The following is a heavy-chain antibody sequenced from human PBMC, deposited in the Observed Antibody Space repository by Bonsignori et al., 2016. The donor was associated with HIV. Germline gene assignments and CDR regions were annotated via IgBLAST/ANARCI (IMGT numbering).Heavy chain of an antibody. J-gene: IGHJ3*02. CDR1: GFTFSSYW. D-gene: IGHD3-22*01. Sequence: GESLKISCAASGFTFSSYWMSWVRQAPGKGLEWVANIKQDGSEKYYVDSVKGRFTISRDNAKNSLYLQMNSLRAEDTAVYYCARVGIEIVVVSHDAFDIWGQGTMSPSPQ. V-gene: IGHV3-7*03. CDR2: IKQDGSEK. CDR3: ARVGIEIVVVSHDAFDI.